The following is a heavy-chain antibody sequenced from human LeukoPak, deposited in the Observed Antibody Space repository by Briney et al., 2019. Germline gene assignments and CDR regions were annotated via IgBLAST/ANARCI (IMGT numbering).Heavy chain of an antibody. CDR1: GFTFSSYG. D-gene: IGHD5-24*01. Sequence: PGRSLRLSCAASGFTFSSYGMHWVRQAPGKGLEWVAVMWYDGSNKYYADSVKGRFTVSRDNSKNTLYLQMNSLRAEDTAVYYCASLGYNEANSVSCYYMDVWGKGTTVTVSS. J-gene: IGHJ6*03. CDR3: ASLGYNEANSVSCYYMDV. CDR2: MWYDGSNK. V-gene: IGHV3-33*01.